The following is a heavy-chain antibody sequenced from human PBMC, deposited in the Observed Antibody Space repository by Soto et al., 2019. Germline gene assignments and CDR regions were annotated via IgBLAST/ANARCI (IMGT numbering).Heavy chain of an antibody. V-gene: IGHV4-30-4*01. CDR3: ARLYWSYYASSGYLDQ. CDR2: IYFTGTT. J-gene: IGHJ4*01. Sequence: PSETLSLTCTVSNGSISNGDYYWIWVRQSPGKGLESIGYIYFTGTTYYNPSLQGRLSISVDRSKNQMSLRLTSVTAADTAVYYCARLYWSYYASSGYLDQWGHGTLVTVSS. CDR1: NGSISNGDYY. D-gene: IGHD3-22*01.